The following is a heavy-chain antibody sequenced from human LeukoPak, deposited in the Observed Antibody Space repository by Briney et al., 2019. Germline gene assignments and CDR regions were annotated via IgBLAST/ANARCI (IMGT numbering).Heavy chain of an antibody. CDR2: IIPMFGIV. J-gene: IGHJ4*02. Sequence: SVKVSCKATGDIFSNFPFAWARQAPGQGLEWMGRIIPMFGIVNHAQTFQDRVAFTADKSTSTTYMERSSLSSEDTAVYFCAREDGPLDYWGQGTLITVSS. V-gene: IGHV1-69*04. CDR3: AREDGPLDY. D-gene: IGHD5-24*01. CDR1: GDIFSNFP.